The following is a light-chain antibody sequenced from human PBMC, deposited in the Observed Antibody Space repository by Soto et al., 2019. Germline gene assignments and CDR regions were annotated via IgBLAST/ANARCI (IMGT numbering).Light chain of an antibody. Sequence: QTVVTQEPSLTVSPGGTVTLTCALNTGEVTSDYYPNWFQRKPGQALRTLIYRTNNKRSWTPARFSGSLLGGKAALTLSGVQPEDEADYYCVLLGRGDWVVGGGTKLTVL. CDR1: TGEVTSDYY. CDR2: RTN. V-gene: IGLV7-43*01. J-gene: IGLJ3*02. CDR3: VLLGRGDWV.